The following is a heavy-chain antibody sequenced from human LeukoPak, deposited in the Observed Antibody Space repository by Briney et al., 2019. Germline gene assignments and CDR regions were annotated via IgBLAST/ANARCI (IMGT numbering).Heavy chain of an antibody. CDR1: GGTFSSYA. Sequence: SVKVSCKASGGTFSSYAISWVRQAPGQGLEWMGGIIPIFGTANYAQKFQGRVTITTDGSTSTAYMELSSLRSEDTAVYYCAREGTIFGVVIGFDPWGQGTLVTVSS. V-gene: IGHV1-69*05. D-gene: IGHD3-3*01. CDR3: AREGTIFGVVIGFDP. CDR2: IIPIFGTA. J-gene: IGHJ5*02.